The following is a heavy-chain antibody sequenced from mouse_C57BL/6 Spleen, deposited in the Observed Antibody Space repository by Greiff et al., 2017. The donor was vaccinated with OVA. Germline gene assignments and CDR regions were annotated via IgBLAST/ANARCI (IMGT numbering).Heavy chain of an antibody. J-gene: IGHJ2*01. CDR2: ISDGGSYT. CDR3: ARDEEDGNYEYYFDY. V-gene: IGHV5-4*01. CDR1: GFTFSSYA. Sequence: EVKLVESGGGLVKPGGSLKLSCAASGFTFSSYAMSWVRQTPEKRLEWVATISDGGSYTYYPDNVKGRFTISRDNAKNNLYLQMSHLKSEDTAMYYCARDEEDGNYEYYFDYWGQGTTLTVSS. D-gene: IGHD2-1*01.